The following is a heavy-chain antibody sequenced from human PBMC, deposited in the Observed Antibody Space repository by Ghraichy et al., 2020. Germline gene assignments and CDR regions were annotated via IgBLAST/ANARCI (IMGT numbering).Heavy chain of an antibody. D-gene: IGHD6-6*01. J-gene: IGHJ4*02. V-gene: IGHV3-9*01. CDR1: GLNFDDYA. CDR2: ITWNSGSI. CDR3: AKGGGSSSSSNFDY. Sequence: GGSPRLSCAVSGLNFDDYAMYWVRQAPGKGLEWVSGITWNSGSIGYADSVKGRFTISRDNAKNSLYLQMNSLRAEDTALYYCAKGGGSSSSSNFDYWGQGTLVTVSS.